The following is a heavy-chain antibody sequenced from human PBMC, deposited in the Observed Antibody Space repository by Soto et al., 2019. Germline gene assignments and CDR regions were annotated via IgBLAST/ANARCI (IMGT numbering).Heavy chain of an antibody. CDR3: ARSQGGSSSLDIYYYYYYGMDV. J-gene: IGHJ6*02. D-gene: IGHD2-15*01. CDR1: GGTFSSYA. V-gene: IGHV1-69*01. CDR2: VIPIFGTA. Sequence: QVQLVQSGAEVKKPGSSVKVSCKAPGGTFSSYAISWVRQAPGQGLEWMGGVIPIFGTAKDAQKFQGRVTITADESTSTGYMELRSLRSEDTAVYYCARSQGGSSSLDIYYYYYYGMDVWGQGTTVTVSS.